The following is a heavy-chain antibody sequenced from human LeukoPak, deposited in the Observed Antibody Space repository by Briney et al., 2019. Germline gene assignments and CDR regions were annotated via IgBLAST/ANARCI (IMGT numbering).Heavy chain of an antibody. CDR3: ARMSGMVVRGVIPDYYYMDV. Sequence: PSETLSLTCTVSGGSISSSSYYWGWIRQPPGKGLEGIGNIYYSGSTYYNPSLKSRVTVSVDTSKNQFSLKLSSVTAADTAVYYCARMSGMVVRGVIPDYYYMDVWGKGTTVTVSS. J-gene: IGHJ6*03. CDR1: GGSISSSSYY. CDR2: IYYSGST. V-gene: IGHV4-39*01. D-gene: IGHD3-10*01.